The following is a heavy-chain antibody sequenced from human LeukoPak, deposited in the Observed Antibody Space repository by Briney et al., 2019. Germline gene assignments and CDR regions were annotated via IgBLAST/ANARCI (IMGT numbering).Heavy chain of an antibody. CDR3: AKDHIPRDSSSGRFDY. J-gene: IGHJ4*02. D-gene: IGHD6-13*01. CDR2: IRYDGSNK. V-gene: IGHV3-30*02. CDR1: GFTFSSYG. Sequence: PGGSLRLSCAASGFTFSSYGMHWVRQAPGKGLEWVAFIRYDGSNKYHADSVKGRFTVSRDNSKNTLYLQMNSLRAEDTAVYYCAKDHIPRDSSSGRFDYWGQGTLVTVSS.